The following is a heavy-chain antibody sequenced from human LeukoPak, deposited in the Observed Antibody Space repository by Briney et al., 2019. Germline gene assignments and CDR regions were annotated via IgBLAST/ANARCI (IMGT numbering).Heavy chain of an antibody. CDR1: GFTFSSYW. V-gene: IGHV3-74*01. D-gene: IGHD5-18*01. Sequence: GGSLRLSCAASGFTFSSYWMHWVRQAPGKGLVWVSVINCGGSSTYYADSVKGRFTISRDNAKNTLYLQMNSLRAEDTAMYYCARNPSYGSSAFDIWGRGTIVTV. J-gene: IGHJ3*02. CDR3: ARNPSYGSSAFDI. CDR2: INCGGSST.